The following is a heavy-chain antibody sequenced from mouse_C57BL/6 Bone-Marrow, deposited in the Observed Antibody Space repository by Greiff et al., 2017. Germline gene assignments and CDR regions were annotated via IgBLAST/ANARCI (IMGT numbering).Heavy chain of an antibody. Sequence: VQLQQSGAELVRPGASVTLSCKASGYTFTDYEMHWVKQTPVHGLEWIGAIDPETGGTAYNQKFKGKAILTADKSSSTAYMELRSLTSEDSAVYYCTRNYYGSSYWYFDDWGTGTTVTVSS. V-gene: IGHV1-15*01. CDR2: IDPETGGT. CDR3: TRNYYGSSYWYFDD. J-gene: IGHJ1*03. D-gene: IGHD1-1*01. CDR1: GYTFTDYE.